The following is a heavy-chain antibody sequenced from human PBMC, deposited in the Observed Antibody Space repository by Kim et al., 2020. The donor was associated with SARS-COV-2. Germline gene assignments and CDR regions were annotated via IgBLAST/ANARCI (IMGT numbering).Heavy chain of an antibody. CDR2: INTNTGNP. D-gene: IGHD3-22*01. Sequence: ASVKVSCKASGYTFTSYAMNWVRQAPGQGLEWMGWINTNTGNPTYAQGFTGRFVFSLDTSVSTAYLQISSLKAEDTAVYYCARGPSAWYYDSSGYLFWFDPWGQGTLVTVSS. J-gene: IGHJ5*02. CDR3: ARGPSAWYYDSSGYLFWFDP. CDR1: GYTFTSYA. V-gene: IGHV7-4-1*02.